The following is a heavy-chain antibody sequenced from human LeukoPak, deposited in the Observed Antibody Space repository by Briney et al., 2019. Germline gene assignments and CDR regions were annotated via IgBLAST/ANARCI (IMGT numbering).Heavy chain of an antibody. D-gene: IGHD6-19*01. Sequence: SETLSLTCTVSGYSISSGYYWGWIRQPPGKGLEWIGSIYHSGSTYYNPSLKSRVTMSVDTSKNQFSLKLSSVTAADTAVYYCARVFSGWYNWFDPWGQGTLVTVSS. J-gene: IGHJ5*02. CDR3: ARVFSGWYNWFDP. V-gene: IGHV4-38-2*02. CDR1: GYSISSGYY. CDR2: IYHSGST.